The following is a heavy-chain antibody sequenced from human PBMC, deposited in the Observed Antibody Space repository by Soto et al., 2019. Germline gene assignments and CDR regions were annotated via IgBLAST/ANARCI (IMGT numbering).Heavy chain of an antibody. D-gene: IGHD1-26*01. Sequence: GGSLRLSCAASGFTFSSYEMNWVRQAPGKGLEWVSYISSSGSTIYYADSVKGRFTISRDNAKNSLYLQMNSLRAEDTAVYYCARDPGVGATDSWGQGTLVTVSS. CDR1: GFTFSSYE. J-gene: IGHJ5*01. CDR2: ISSSGSTI. V-gene: IGHV3-48*03. CDR3: ARDPGVGATDS.